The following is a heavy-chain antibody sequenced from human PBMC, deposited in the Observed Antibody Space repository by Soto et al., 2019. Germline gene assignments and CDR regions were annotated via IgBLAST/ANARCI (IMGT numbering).Heavy chain of an antibody. J-gene: IGHJ2*01. V-gene: IGHV3-23*01. CDR3: AKDSTVVVTAIGSWYFDL. D-gene: IGHD2-21*02. CDR2: ISGSGGST. CDR1: GFTFSSYA. Sequence: GGSLRLSCAAPGFTFSSYAMSWVRQAPGKGLEWVSAISGSGGSTYYADSVKGRFTISRDNSKDTLYLQMNSLRAEDTAVYYCAKDSTVVVTAIGSWYFDLWGRGTLVTVSS.